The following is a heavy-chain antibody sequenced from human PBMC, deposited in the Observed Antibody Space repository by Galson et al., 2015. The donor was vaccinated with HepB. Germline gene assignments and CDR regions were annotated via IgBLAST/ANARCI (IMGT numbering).Heavy chain of an antibody. CDR2: IYWNDDK. V-gene: IGHV2-5*01. CDR3: AHARYADAFDI. J-gene: IGHJ3*02. D-gene: IGHD5-12*01. Sequence: PALVKPTQPLTLTCTFSGFSLSTSGVGVGWIRQPPGKALEWLALIYWNDDKRYSPSLKSRLTITKDTSKNQVVLTMTNMDPVDTATYYCAHARYADAFDIWGQGTMVTVSS. CDR1: GFSLSTSGVG.